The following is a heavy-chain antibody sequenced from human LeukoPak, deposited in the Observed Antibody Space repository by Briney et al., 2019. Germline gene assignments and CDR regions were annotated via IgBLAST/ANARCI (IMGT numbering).Heavy chain of an antibody. J-gene: IGHJ4*02. CDR2: IRHDGSYQ. CDR3: AKNRDSSDYPRDFDY. CDR1: SFTFSSYG. D-gene: IGHD6-19*01. V-gene: IGHV3-30*02. Sequence: GGSLRLSCAASSFTFSSYGMHWVRQTPGKGPEWVAFIRHDGSYQQYADSVKGRFTVSRDNSKDTVYLQMNSLRTEDTAVYYCAKNRDSSDYPRDFDYWGQGTLVTVSS.